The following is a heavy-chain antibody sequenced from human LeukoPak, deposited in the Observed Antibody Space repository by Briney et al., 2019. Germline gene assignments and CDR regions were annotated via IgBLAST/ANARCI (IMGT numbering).Heavy chain of an antibody. CDR1: GGSISSYY. J-gene: IGHJ6*02. CDR3: ARGRSSGDYGYYYYGIDV. D-gene: IGHD4-17*01. Sequence: PSETLSLTCTVSGGSISSYYWSWIRQPPGKGLEWIGYIYYSGSTNYNPSLKSRVTISVDTSKNQFSLKLSSVTAADTAVYYCARGRSSGDYGYYYYGIDVWGQGTTVTVSS. V-gene: IGHV4-59*01. CDR2: IYYSGST.